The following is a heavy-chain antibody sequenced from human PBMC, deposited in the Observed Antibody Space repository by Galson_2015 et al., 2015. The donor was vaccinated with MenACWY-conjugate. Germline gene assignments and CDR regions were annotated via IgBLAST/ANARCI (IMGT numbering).Heavy chain of an antibody. V-gene: IGHV3-7*03. CDR3: ARDPFNGALDY. D-gene: IGHD4-17*01. Sequence: SLRLSCAASGFTFSGSWMSWVRQAPGKGLEWVANIKPDGSENYHVDSVKGRSTISRDNAKNSLYLQMNSLRAEDAAVYYCARDPFNGALDYWGQGTLVTVSS. CDR2: IKPDGSEN. CDR1: GFTFSGSW. J-gene: IGHJ4*02.